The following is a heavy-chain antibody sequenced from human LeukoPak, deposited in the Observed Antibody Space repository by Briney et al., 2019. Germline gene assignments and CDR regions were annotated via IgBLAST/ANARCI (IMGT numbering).Heavy chain of an antibody. CDR3: ARVFQAMTNDDGDF. D-gene: IGHD7-27*01. CDR1: GASVSGDY. Sequence: PSETLSLTCTVSGASVSGDYWSWIRQPPGKGPEWIGYISNTGGTTYNPSLKNRLSLSADTSQNQVSLRLTSVAAADTAVYYCARVFQAMTNDDGDFWGRGILVTVSS. CDR2: ISNTGGT. J-gene: IGHJ4*02. V-gene: IGHV4-59*02.